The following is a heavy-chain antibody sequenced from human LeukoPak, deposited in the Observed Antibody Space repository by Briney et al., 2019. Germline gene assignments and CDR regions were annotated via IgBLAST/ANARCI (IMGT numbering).Heavy chain of an antibody. Sequence: PSETLSLTCTVSGGSISNYYWSWIRQPAGKGLEWIGRIYTSGSTNYNPSLKSRVTISVDKSKNQFSLKLSSVTAADTAVYRCARGGSGSYASFDCWGQGTLVTVSS. CDR3: ARGGSGSYASFDC. CDR1: GGSISNYY. J-gene: IGHJ4*02. CDR2: IYTSGST. D-gene: IGHD1-26*01. V-gene: IGHV4-4*07.